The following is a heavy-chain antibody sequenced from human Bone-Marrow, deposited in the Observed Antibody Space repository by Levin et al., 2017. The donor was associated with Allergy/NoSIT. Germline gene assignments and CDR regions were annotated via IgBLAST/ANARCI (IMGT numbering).Heavy chain of an antibody. CDR1: GFTFDDYA. D-gene: IGHD3-16*01. CDR2: ISRDGGGT. V-gene: IGHV3-43D*03. CDR3: AKEASAWGDHFDY. J-gene: IGHJ4*02. Sequence: GGSLRLSCAASGFTFDDYAMHWVRQAPGKGLEWVSLISRDGGGTHYADSVKRRFTISRDNRKNSLYLQMNSLRAEDTGIYYCAKEASAWGDHFDYWGQGTRVTVSS.